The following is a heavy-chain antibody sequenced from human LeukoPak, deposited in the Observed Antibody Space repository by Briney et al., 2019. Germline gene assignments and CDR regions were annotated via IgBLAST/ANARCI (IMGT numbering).Heavy chain of an antibody. D-gene: IGHD3-9*01. Sequence: SVKVSCKASGGTFSSYAISRVRQAPGQGLEWMGGIIPIFGTANYAQKFQGRVTITADESTSTAYMELSSLRSEDTAVYYCARTEAYYDILTGYWRDGFDYWGQGTLVTVSS. CDR1: GGTFSSYA. CDR2: IIPIFGTA. CDR3: ARTEAYYDILTGYWRDGFDY. J-gene: IGHJ4*02. V-gene: IGHV1-69*13.